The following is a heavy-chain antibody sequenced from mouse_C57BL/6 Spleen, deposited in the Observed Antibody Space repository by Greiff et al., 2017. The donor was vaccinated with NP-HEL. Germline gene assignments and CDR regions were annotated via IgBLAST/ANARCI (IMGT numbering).Heavy chain of an antibody. J-gene: IGHJ3*01. CDR1: GYTFTDYE. CDR2: IDPETGGT. Sequence: VQLQQSGAELVRPGASVTLSCKASGYTFTDYEMHWVKQTPVHGLEWIGAIDPETGGTAYHQKFKGKAILTADKSSSPAYMELRSLTSEDSAVYYCTRPYYGYDGFAYWGQGTLVTGSA. V-gene: IGHV1-15*01. D-gene: IGHD2-9*01. CDR3: TRPYYGYDGFAY.